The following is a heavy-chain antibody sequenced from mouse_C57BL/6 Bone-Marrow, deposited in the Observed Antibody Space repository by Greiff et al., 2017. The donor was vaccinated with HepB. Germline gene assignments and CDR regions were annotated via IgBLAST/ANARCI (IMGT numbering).Heavy chain of an antibody. V-gene: IGHV1-82*01. CDR1: GYAFSSSW. J-gene: IGHJ3*01. D-gene: IGHD1-1*01. CDR2: IYPGDGDT. CDR3: ARESDYYGSMIAY. Sequence: VQLQQSGPELVKPGASVKISCKASGYAFSSSWMNWVKQRPGKGLEWIGRIYPGDGDTNYNGKFKGKATLTADKSSSTAYMQLSSLTSEVTAVDCCARESDYYGSMIAYWGWGTRVMVSA.